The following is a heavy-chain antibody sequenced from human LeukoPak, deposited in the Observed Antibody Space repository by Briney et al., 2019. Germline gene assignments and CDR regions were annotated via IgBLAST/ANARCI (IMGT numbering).Heavy chain of an antibody. CDR3: AGSGYYYDGSGLDY. D-gene: IGHD3-22*01. CDR2: IYYSGST. V-gene: IGHV4-59*01. J-gene: IGHJ4*02. Sequence: SETLSLTCTVSGGSISSYYWSWIRQPPGKGLEWIGYIYYSGSTNYNPSLKSRVTISVDTSKNQFSLKLSPVTAADTAVYYCAGSGYYYDGSGLDYWGQGTLVTVSS. CDR1: GGSISSYY.